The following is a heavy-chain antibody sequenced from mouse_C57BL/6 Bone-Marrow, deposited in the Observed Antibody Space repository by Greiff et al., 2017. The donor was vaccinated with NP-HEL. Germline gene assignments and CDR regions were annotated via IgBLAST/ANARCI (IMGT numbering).Heavy chain of an antibody. CDR1: GYAFSSSW. D-gene: IGHD1-1*02. Sequence: QVQLQQSGPELVKPGASVKISCKASGYAFSSSWMNWVKQRPGKGLEWIGRIYPGDGDTHYNGKFKGKATLAADKSSSTAYMQLSSLTPEDSAVYFCARQGGSPWFAYWGQGTLVTVSA. CDR3: ARQGGSPWFAY. V-gene: IGHV1-82*01. CDR2: IYPGDGDT. J-gene: IGHJ3*01.